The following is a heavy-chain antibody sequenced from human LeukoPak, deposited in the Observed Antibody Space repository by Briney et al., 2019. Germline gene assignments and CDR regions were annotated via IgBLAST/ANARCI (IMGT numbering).Heavy chain of an antibody. CDR1: GGSISSSSYY. J-gene: IGHJ4*02. D-gene: IGHD3-10*01. V-gene: IGHV4-39*01. CDR3: ARLRASRPYGSGSYSRDWYGVHGNYFDY. Sequence: PSETLSLTCTVSGGSISSSSYYWGWVRQPPGEGVEWIESIYYSGSTYYNPSLKSRITISVDTSKTQFSLKLSSVPAPHTAVYYCARLRASRPYGSGSYSRDWYGVHGNYFDYWGQGTLVTASS. CDR2: IYYSGST.